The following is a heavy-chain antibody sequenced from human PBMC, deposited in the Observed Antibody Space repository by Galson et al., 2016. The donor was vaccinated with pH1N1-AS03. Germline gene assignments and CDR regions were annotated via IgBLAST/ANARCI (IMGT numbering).Heavy chain of an antibody. CDR3: ARDRHPTGTLDY. Sequence: SVKVSCKASGVSFSTFSNYAFSWVRLAPGQGLEWMGGIIPIFGTANYAQKFQGTVTITADEKTRTAYLELRSLGSDDTAVYFCARDRHPTGTLDYWGQGTPVIVSS. D-gene: IGHD1-1*01. CDR2: IIPIFGTA. J-gene: IGHJ4*02. V-gene: IGHV1-69*13. CDR1: GVSFSTFSNYA.